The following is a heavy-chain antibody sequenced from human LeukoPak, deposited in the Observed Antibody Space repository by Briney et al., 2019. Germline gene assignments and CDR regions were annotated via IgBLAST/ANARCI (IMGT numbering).Heavy chain of an antibody. Sequence: ASVKVSCKASGYTFTSYDINWVRQATGQGLEWLGWMNPNSGNTGYAQKFQGRVTITGDTSISTAYMELSSLTSEDTAVYYCTRGRPSSFDPWGQGTLVTVSS. V-gene: IGHV1-8*03. CDR1: GYTFTSYD. CDR3: TRGRPSSFDP. D-gene: IGHD3-10*01. J-gene: IGHJ5*02. CDR2: MNPNSGNT.